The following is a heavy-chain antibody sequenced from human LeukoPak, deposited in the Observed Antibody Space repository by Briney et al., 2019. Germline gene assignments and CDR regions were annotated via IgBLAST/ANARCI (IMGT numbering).Heavy chain of an antibody. Sequence: PSETLSLTCTVSGGSISSGGYYWSWLRQHPGKGLEWIGYIFYSGSTNYNPSLKSRLSISVDTDENQFSLRLRSVTAADTAVYYCARGVGYCSGGTCYSYYYGMDVWGQGTTVTVSS. CDR3: ARGVGYCSGGTCYSYYYGMDV. CDR2: IFYSGST. J-gene: IGHJ6*02. D-gene: IGHD2-15*01. CDR1: GGSISSGGYY. V-gene: IGHV4-31*03.